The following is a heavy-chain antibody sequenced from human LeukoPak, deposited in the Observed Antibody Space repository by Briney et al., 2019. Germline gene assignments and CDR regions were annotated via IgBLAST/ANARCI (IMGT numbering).Heavy chain of an antibody. J-gene: IGHJ6*03. D-gene: IGHD3-16*01. CDR3: AKGGGLSDFYRFYMDV. V-gene: IGHV1-18*01. Sequence: ASVKVSCKASGYTFTSYGISWVRQAPGQGLEWMGWISAYNGNTNYAQKLQGRVTMTTDTSTSTAYMELTRLKSDDTAVYYCAKGGGLSDFYRFYMDVWGKGTPVTVSS. CDR2: ISAYNGNT. CDR1: GYTFTSYG.